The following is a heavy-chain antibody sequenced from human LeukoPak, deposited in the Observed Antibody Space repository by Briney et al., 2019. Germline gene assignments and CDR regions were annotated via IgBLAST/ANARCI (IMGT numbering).Heavy chain of an antibody. Sequence: ASVKVSCKASGYTFTGYYMHWVRQAPGQGLEWMGWINPNSGGTNYAQKFQGRVTMTRDTSISTAYMELSRLRADDTAVYYCARGQRAHVEWYYYMDVWGKGTTVTVSS. D-gene: IGHD1-26*01. CDR1: GYTFTGYY. CDR2: INPNSGGT. V-gene: IGHV1-2*02. J-gene: IGHJ6*03. CDR3: ARGQRAHVEWYYYMDV.